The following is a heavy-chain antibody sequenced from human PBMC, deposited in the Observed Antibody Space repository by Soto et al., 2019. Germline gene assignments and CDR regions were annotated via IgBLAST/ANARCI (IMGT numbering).Heavy chain of an antibody. J-gene: IGHJ1*01. CDR3: ARLPNKSPQN. Sequence: EVHLVESGGGLVQPGGSLRLSCVASGFTFSSYWMHWVRQAPGKGLVWVSSISNDGSSTSYADPVKGRFTISRDNAKNTLYRQMNSLRAEDTAVYYCARLPNKSPQNWGQGTLVIVSP. CDR2: ISNDGSST. CDR1: GFTFSSYW. V-gene: IGHV3-74*01.